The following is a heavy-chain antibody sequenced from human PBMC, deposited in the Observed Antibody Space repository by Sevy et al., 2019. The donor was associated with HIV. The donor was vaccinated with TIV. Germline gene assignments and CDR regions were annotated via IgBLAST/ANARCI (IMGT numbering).Heavy chain of an antibody. D-gene: IGHD3-16*01. Sequence: GGSLRLSCAASGFSFSRYAMHWIRQAPGKGLESVAVISYDKVNTYHSDSVKGRFTISRDNSKNTLYLQMNSLRPEDTAVYYCGRDGGGDYFDYWGQGTLVTVSS. CDR1: GFSFSRYA. CDR2: ISYDKVNT. CDR3: GRDGGGDYFDY. V-gene: IGHV3-30*04. J-gene: IGHJ4*02.